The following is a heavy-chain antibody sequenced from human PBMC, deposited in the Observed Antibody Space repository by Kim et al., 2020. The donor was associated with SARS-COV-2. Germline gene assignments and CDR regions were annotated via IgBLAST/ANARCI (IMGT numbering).Heavy chain of an antibody. CDR2: IYYSGST. Sequence: SETLSLTCTVSGGSMSSGGYYWGWIRQPPGKGLEWIGSIYYSGSTYYNPSLKSRATISVDTSKNQFSLKLTSVTAADTAVYYCARHQYSTSPFDPWGQGTLVTVSS. CDR1: GGSMSSGGYY. D-gene: IGHD6-6*01. CDR3: ARHQYSTSPFDP. J-gene: IGHJ5*02. V-gene: IGHV4-39*01.